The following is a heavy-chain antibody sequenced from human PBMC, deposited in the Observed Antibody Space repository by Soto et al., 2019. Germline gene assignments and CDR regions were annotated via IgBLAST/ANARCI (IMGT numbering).Heavy chain of an antibody. J-gene: IGHJ3*02. D-gene: IGHD3-3*01. CDR3: ARTSIFGVVLNAFDI. Sequence: SETLSLTCTVSGGSFSGGGYYWSWIRQHPGKGLEWMGYISYSGSTKYKPSLQSRITISVETSENQFSLRLTSVTAADTAIYFCARTSIFGVVLNAFDIWGQGTLVTVSS. CDR2: ISYSGST. V-gene: IGHV4-31*03. CDR1: GGSFSGGGYY.